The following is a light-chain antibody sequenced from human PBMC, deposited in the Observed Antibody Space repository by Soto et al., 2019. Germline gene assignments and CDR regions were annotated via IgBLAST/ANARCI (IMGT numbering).Light chain of an antibody. J-gene: IGLJ1*01. Sequence: QSVLTQPPSVSAAPGQNVTISCSGSSSNIGGNSVSWYQQLPGTAPKLLIYDDNKRPSGIPDRFSGSKSGTSATLGITGFQTGDEADYYCGSWDNSLSDYVLGTGTKVTV. CDR2: DDN. CDR1: SSNIGGNS. V-gene: IGLV1-51*01. CDR3: GSWDNSLSDYV.